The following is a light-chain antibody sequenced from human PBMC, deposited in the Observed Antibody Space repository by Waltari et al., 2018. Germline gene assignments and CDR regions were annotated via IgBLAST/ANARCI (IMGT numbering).Light chain of an antibody. CDR2: GAS. CDR3: QQYGSSLPYT. V-gene: IGKV3-20*01. Sequence: EIVLTQSPGTLSLSPGERATPSCRHMQSVSSSYLAWYQQKPGQAPRLLIYGASSRATGIPDRFSGSGSGTDFTLTISRLEPEDFAVYYCQQYGSSLPYTFGQGTKLEIK. CDR1: QSVSSSY. J-gene: IGKJ2*01.